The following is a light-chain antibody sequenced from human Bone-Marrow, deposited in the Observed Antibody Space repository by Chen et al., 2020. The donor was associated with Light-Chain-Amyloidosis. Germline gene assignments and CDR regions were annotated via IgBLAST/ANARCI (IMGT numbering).Light chain of an antibody. CDR3: SSYADNNFYV. Sequence: QSALTQPPSASGPPGQSVTISRTGTSSDVGGHNSVSLYQQYPGKAPKVLISEVSKRPSGVTDRFSGSKSGNTASLTVSGLQAEDEADYYCSSYADNNFYVFGTGTKVTVL. J-gene: IGLJ1*01. CDR1: SSDVGGHNS. V-gene: IGLV2-8*01. CDR2: EVS.